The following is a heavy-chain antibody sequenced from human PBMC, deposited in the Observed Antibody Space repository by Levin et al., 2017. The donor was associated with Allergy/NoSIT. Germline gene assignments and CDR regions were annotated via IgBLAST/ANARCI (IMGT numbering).Heavy chain of an antibody. Sequence: RAGGSLRLSCAASGFTVSSNYMSWVRQAPGKGLEWVSVIYSGGSTYYADSVKGRFTISRDNSKNTLYLQMNSLRAEDTAVYYCARDHSGSYSFDYWGQGTLVTVSS. V-gene: IGHV3-53*01. CDR3: ARDHSGSYSFDY. J-gene: IGHJ4*02. CDR1: GFTVSSNY. CDR2: IYSGGST. D-gene: IGHD1-26*01.